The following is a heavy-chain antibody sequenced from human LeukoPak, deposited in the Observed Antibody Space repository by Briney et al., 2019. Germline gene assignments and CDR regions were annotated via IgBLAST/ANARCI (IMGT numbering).Heavy chain of an antibody. CDR2: INHNGNVN. V-gene: IGHV3-7*03. J-gene: IGHJ6*02. Sequence: GGFLRLSCAASGFTFSSYWMNWARQAPGKGLEWVASINHNGNVNYYVDSVKGRFTISRDNAKNSLYLQMSNLRAEDTAVYFCARGGGLDVWGQGATVTSP. CDR3: ARGGGLDV. CDR1: GFTFSSYW. D-gene: IGHD3-16*01.